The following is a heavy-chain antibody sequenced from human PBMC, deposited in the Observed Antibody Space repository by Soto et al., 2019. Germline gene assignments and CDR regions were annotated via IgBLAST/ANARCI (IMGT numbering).Heavy chain of an antibody. V-gene: IGHV3-15*07. Sequence: GGSLRLSCAASGFTFSNAWMNWVRQAPGKGLEWVGRIKSKTDGGTTDYATPVKGRFTISRDDSKNTLYLQMNSLKTEDTALYYCTTIFRPIYSDSSGQDAFAIWGQGTMVTVSS. CDR2: IKSKTDGGTT. D-gene: IGHD3-22*01. J-gene: IGHJ3*02. CDR1: GFTFSNAW. CDR3: TTIFRPIYSDSSGQDAFAI.